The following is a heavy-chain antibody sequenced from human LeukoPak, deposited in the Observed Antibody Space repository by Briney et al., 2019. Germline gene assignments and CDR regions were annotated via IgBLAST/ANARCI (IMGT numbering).Heavy chain of an antibody. CDR1: GGSISSSSYY. CDR3: ARDRNDYGDYVID. V-gene: IGHV4-39*02. Sequence: SETLSLTCTVSGGSISSSSYYWGWIRQPPGKGLEWIGSIYYSGSTYYNPSLKSRVTISVDTSKNQFSLKLSSVTAADTAVYYCARDRNDYGDYVIDWGQGTLVTVSS. D-gene: IGHD4-17*01. J-gene: IGHJ4*02. CDR2: IYYSGST.